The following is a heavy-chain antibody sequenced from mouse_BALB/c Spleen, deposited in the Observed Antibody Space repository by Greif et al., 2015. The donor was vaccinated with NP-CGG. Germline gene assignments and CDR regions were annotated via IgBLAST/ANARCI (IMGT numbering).Heavy chain of an antibody. V-gene: IGHV14-3*02. J-gene: IGHJ2*01. CDR2: IDPANGNT. CDR1: GFNIKDTY. D-gene: IGHD1-1*01. CDR3: ALYYYGSSGFDY. Sequence: AQLQQSGAELVKPGASVKLSCTASGFNIKDTYMHWVKQRPEQGLEWIGRIDPANGNTKYDPKFQGKATITADTSSNTAYLQLSSLTSEDTAVYYCALYYYGSSGFDYWGQGSTLTVSS.